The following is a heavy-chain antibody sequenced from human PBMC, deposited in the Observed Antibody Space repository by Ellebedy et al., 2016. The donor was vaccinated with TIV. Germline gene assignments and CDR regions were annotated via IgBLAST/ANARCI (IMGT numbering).Heavy chain of an antibody. V-gene: IGHV4-39*07. Sequence: SETLSLXXTVSGGSISSYYWGWIRQPPGKGLEWIGSIYYSGSTYYNPSLKSRVTISVDTSKNQFSLKLSSVTAADTAVYYCARERYDFWSGYYDYGMDVWGQGTTVTVSS. D-gene: IGHD3-3*01. J-gene: IGHJ6*02. CDR2: IYYSGST. CDR1: GGSISSYY. CDR3: ARERYDFWSGYYDYGMDV.